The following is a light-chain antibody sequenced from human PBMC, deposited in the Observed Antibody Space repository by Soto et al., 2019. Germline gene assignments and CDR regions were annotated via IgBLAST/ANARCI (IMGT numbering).Light chain of an antibody. CDR3: QQYGSSSIT. V-gene: IGKV3-20*01. Sequence: EIVLTQSPGTLSLSPGERATLSCRASQSVSSNYLAWYQQKPGQAPRLLFYGASTRATGIADRFSGSGSGTDFTLTISRREPEDFAVYYCQQYGSSSITFGQVTRLEIK. CDR2: GAS. J-gene: IGKJ5*01. CDR1: QSVSSNY.